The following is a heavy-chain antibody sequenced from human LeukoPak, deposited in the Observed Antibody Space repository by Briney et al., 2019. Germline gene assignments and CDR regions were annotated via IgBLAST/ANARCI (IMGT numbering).Heavy chain of an antibody. J-gene: IGHJ4*02. CDR2: ISSSGSTI. V-gene: IGHV3-48*03. CDR3: ARPATTVVTPDY. D-gene: IGHD4-23*01. Sequence: GGSLRLSCAASGFTFSSYEMNWVRQAPGKGLEWVSYISSSGSTIYYADSVKGRFTISRDNAKNSLYLQMNSLRAEDTAVYYCARPATTVVTPDYWGQGTLVTVSS. CDR1: GFTFSSYE.